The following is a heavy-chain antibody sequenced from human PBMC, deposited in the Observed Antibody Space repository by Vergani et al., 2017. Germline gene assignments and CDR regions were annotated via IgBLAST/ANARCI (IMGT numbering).Heavy chain of an antibody. Sequence: EVQLVESGGGLVKPGGSLRLSCAASGFTFSSYSMNWVRQAPGKGLEWVSSISSSSSYIYYADSVKGRFTISRDNAKNSLYLQMNSQRAEDTAVYYCARSPSVVDAFDIWGQGTMVTVSS. V-gene: IGHV3-21*01. J-gene: IGHJ3*02. CDR1: GFTFSSYS. CDR3: ARSPSVVDAFDI. CDR2: ISSSSSYI.